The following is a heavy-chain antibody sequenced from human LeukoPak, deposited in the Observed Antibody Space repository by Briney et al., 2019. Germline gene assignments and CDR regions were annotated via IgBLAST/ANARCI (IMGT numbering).Heavy chain of an antibody. D-gene: IGHD3-22*01. V-gene: IGHV1-69*04. CDR2: IIPILGIA. Sequence: VASVKVSCKASGGTFSSYAISWVRQAPGQGLEWMGRIIPILGIANYAQKFQGRVTITADKSTSTAYMELSSLRSEDTAAYYCASLKYYDSSGYTTAYYFDYWGQGTLVTVSS. CDR1: GGTFSSYA. CDR3: ASLKYYDSSGYTTAYYFDY. J-gene: IGHJ4*02.